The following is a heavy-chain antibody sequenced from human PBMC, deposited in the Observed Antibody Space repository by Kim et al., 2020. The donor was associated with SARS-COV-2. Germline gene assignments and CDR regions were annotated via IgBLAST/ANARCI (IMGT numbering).Heavy chain of an antibody. D-gene: IGHD3-16*02. CDR1: GGSISSSSYY. J-gene: IGHJ4*02. CDR3: ARLSRDYVWGSYRPPYFDY. V-gene: IGHV4-39*01. CDR2: SYYSGST. Sequence: SETLSLTCTVSGGSISSSSYYWGWIRQPPGKGLEWIGSSYYSGSTYYNPSLKSRVTISVDTSKNQFSLKLSSVTAADTAVYYCARLSRDYVWGSYRPPYFDYWGQGTLVTVSS.